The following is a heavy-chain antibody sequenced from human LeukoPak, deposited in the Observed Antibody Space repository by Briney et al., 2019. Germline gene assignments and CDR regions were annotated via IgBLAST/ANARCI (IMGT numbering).Heavy chain of an antibody. D-gene: IGHD2-2*01. CDR1: GGSISSSNW. CDR3: ASRRYCSSTSCSLYFDY. CDR2: IYHSGST. V-gene: IGHV4-4*02. J-gene: IGHJ4*02. Sequence: SGTLSLTCAVSGGSISSSNWWCWVRQPPGKGLEWMGEIYHSGSTNYNPSLKSRVTISVDKSKNQFSLKLSSVTAADTAVYYCASRRYCSSTSCSLYFDYWGQGTLVTVSS.